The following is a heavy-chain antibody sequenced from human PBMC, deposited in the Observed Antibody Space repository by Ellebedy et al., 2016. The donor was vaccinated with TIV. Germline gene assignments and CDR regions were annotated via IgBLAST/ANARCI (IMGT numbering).Heavy chain of an antibody. CDR2: INHSGST. V-gene: IGHV4-34*01. D-gene: IGHD5-24*01. J-gene: IGHJ3*02. CDR1: GGSFSGYY. CDR3: ARGLGDGYKEAFDI. Sequence: SETLSLXXAVYGGSFSGYYWSWIRQPPGKGLEWIGEINHSGSTNYNPSLKSRVTISVDTSKNQFSLKLSSVTAADTAVYYCARGLGDGYKEAFDIWGQGTMVTVSS.